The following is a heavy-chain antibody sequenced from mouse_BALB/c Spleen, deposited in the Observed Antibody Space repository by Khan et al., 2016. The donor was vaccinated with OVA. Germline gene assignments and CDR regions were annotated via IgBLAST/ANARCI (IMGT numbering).Heavy chain of an antibody. CDR1: GYTFTDYG. CDR2: INTYIGEP. V-gene: IGHV9-3-1*01. CDR3: SRSPTWFAY. J-gene: IGHJ3*01. Sequence: QIQLVQSGPELKKPGETVKISCKTSGYTFTDYGMNSVKQAPGKGLKWMGYINTYIGEPTYADDFKGRFAFSLETSASTAYLQLHNLKNEDTATYFCSRSPTWFAYGGQGTLVTVSA.